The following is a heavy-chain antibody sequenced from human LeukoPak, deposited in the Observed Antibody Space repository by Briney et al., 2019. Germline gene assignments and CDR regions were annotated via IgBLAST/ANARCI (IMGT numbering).Heavy chain of an antibody. CDR1: GFTFSSSY. D-gene: IGHD6-19*01. CDR2: IYSGGNT. Sequence: PGGSLRLSCAASGFTFSSSYMSWVRQAPGKGLEWVSLIYSGGNTYYADSVKGRFTISRDNAKNSLYLQMNSLRDEDTAVYYCARDLRTVAHYYYGMDVWGQGTTVTVSS. V-gene: IGHV3-53*01. CDR3: ARDLRTVAHYYYGMDV. J-gene: IGHJ6*02.